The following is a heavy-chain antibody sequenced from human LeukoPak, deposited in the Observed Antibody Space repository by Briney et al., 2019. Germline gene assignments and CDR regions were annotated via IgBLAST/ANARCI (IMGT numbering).Heavy chain of an antibody. V-gene: IGHV3-30-3*01. Sequence: GGSLRLSCAASEFTFSSYAMHWVRQAPGKGLEWVAVISYDGSNKYYADSVKGRFTISRGNSKNTLYLQMTSLRAEDTAVYYCARAGGGSYYVNPDYWGQGTLVTVSS. J-gene: IGHJ4*02. D-gene: IGHD1-26*01. CDR2: ISYDGSNK. CDR3: ARAGGGSYYVNPDY. CDR1: EFTFSSYA.